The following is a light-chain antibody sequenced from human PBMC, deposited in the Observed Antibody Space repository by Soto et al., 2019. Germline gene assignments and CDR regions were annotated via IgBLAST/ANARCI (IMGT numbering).Light chain of an antibody. CDR1: SGSIASNY. CDR2: EDT. V-gene: IGLV6-57*04. J-gene: IGLJ2*01. Sequence: NFMLTQPHSVSESPGKTVTISCTRSSGSIASNYVQWYQQRPGSAPTTVIYEDTQIPSGVPDRFSGSIDSSSNSASLTISGLKTEDEADYYCQSYDSSNPVVFGGGTKLTVL. CDR3: QSYDSSNPVV.